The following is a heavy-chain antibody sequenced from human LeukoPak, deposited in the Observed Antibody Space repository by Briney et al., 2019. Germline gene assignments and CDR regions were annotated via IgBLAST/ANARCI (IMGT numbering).Heavy chain of an antibody. CDR2: ISYDGSNK. CDR1: GFTFSSYA. V-gene: IGHV3-30*04. J-gene: IGHJ3*02. D-gene: IGHD6-13*01. Sequence: GRSLRLSCAASGFTFSSYAMHWVRQAPGKGLEWVAVISYDGSNKYYADSVKGRFTISRDNSKNTLYLQMNSLRAEDTAVYYCARVFSASSSWYHHDAFDIWGQGTLVTVSS. CDR3: ARVFSASSSWYHHDAFDI.